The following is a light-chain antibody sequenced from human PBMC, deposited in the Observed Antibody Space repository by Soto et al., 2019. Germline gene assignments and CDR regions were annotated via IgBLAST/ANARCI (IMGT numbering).Light chain of an antibody. CDR2: DAS. J-gene: IGKJ4*01. Sequence: EMVVTQSPATLSLSPGQRATVSCRTSQSVGSYLAWYQKNSGQAPRLLIYDASNRSTGIPARLSGSGPGRDFTLTISSIDPEDFALYYCQQRTNWPTLTFGGGTSVEIK. CDR1: QSVGSY. CDR3: QQRTNWPTLT. V-gene: IGKV3-11*02.